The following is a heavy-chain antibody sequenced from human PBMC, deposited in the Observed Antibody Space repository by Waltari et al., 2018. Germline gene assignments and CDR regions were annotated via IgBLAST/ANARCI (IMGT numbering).Heavy chain of an antibody. CDR2: ISSSGSTI. D-gene: IGHD6-19*01. V-gene: IGHV3-48*03. CDR1: GFTFSSYE. Sequence: EVQLVESGGGLVQPGGSLRLSCAASGFTFSSYEMNWVRQAPGTGLEWVSYISSSGSTIYYADSVKGRFTISRDNAKNSLYLQMNSLRAEDTAVYYCAREAEGIAVAGTSTSSGDMDVWGQGTTVTVSS. J-gene: IGHJ6*02. CDR3: AREAEGIAVAGTSTSSGDMDV.